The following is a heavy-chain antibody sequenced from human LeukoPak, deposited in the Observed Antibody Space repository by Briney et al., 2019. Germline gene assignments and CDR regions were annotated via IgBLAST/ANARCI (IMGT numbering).Heavy chain of an antibody. CDR2: IYYSGST. D-gene: IGHD6-13*01. V-gene: IGHV4-39*07. Sequence: SETLSLTCTVSGGSISSSSYYWGWIRQPPGKGLEWLGSIYYSGSTYYNPSLKSRVTISVDTSKNQFSLKLSSVTAADTAVYYCALYSSSWYNFSYYYYYMDVWGKGTTVTVSS. J-gene: IGHJ6*03. CDR3: ALYSSSWYNFSYYYYYMDV. CDR1: GGSISSSSYY.